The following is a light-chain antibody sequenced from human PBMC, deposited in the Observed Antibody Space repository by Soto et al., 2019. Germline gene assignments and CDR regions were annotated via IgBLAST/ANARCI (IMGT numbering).Light chain of an antibody. J-gene: IGKJ2*01. Sequence: DIQMTQSPFTLSASVGDRVTITCRASQSISGWLAWYQQKPGRAPNLLISDASSLESGVPSRFGGSGSGTEFTLTISGLQPDDFATYYCQQYSSYSSFGQGTKLEIK. V-gene: IGKV1-5*01. CDR2: DAS. CDR1: QSISGW. CDR3: QQYSSYSS.